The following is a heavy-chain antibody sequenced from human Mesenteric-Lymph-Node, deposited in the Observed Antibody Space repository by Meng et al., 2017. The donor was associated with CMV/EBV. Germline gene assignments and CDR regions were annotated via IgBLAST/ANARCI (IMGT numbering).Heavy chain of an antibody. CDR3: AKDLGDILTGYRLLDY. V-gene: IGHV3-23*01. J-gene: IGHJ4*02. Sequence: GESLKISCAASGFIFTNYAMSWVRQAPGKGLEWVSAITGSGYNTYYADSVKGRFTISRDNSKNTLYLQVNSLRAEDTAVYYCAKDLGDILTGYRLLDYWGQGTLVTVSS. D-gene: IGHD3-9*01. CDR1: GFIFTNYA. CDR2: ITGSGYNT.